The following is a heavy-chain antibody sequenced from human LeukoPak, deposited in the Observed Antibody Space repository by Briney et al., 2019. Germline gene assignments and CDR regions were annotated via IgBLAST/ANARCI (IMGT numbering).Heavy chain of an antibody. V-gene: IGHV3-33*01. J-gene: IGHJ5*02. CDR3: ARDVGGIAAAGTFGWSDP. CDR2: IWYDGSNK. Sequence: GGSLRLSCAASGFTFNYFSMHWVRQAPGKGLEWVAIIWYDGSNKYYADSVKGRFTISRDNSRNTLYLQMNSLRAEDTAVYYCARDVGGIAAAGTFGWSDPWGQGTLVIVSS. D-gene: IGHD6-13*01. CDR1: GFTFNYFS.